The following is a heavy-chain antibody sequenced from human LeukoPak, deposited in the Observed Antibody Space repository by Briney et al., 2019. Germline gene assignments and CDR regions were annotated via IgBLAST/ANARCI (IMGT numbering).Heavy chain of an antibody. CDR2: ISSSSSYI. CDR3: ARVFYSVIGGYSYGYSSDAFDI. CDR1: GFTFSSYS. D-gene: IGHD5-18*01. V-gene: IGHV3-21*01. Sequence: GGSLRLSCAASGFTFSSYSMNWVRQAPGKGLEWVSSISSSSSYIYYADSVKGRFTISRDNAKNPLYLQMNSLRAEDTAVYYCARVFYSVIGGYSYGYSSDAFDIWGQGTMVTVSS. J-gene: IGHJ3*02.